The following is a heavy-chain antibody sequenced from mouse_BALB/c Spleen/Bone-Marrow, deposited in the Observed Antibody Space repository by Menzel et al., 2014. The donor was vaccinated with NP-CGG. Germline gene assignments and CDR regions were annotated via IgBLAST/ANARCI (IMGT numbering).Heavy chain of an antibody. Sequence: QVQLQQSGAEFVMPGASVKMSCKASGYTFTDKWMHWVNQRPGQGLEWIGAIDTSDSYINYNQKFKGKASLTVDASSSTAYMHLSSLTSDDSAVYYCARGGHDFSLDYWGQGTSVIVSS. J-gene: IGHJ4*01. CDR2: IDTSDSYI. CDR1: GYTFTDKW. CDR3: ARGGHDFSLDY. D-gene: IGHD2-4*01. V-gene: IGHV1-69*01.